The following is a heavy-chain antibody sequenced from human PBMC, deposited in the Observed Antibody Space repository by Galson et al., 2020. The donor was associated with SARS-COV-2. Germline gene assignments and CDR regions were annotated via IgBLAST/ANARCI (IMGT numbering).Heavy chain of an antibody. CDR2: INPSGGST. CDR3: ARDPTTTVTSPDYLYYYGMDV. CDR1: GYTFTSYY. D-gene: IGHD4-4*01. Sequence: ASVKVSCKASGYTFTSYYMHWVRQAPGQGLEWMGIINPSGGSTSYAQKFQGRVTMTRDTSTSTVYMELSSLRSEDTAVYYCARDPTTTVTSPDYLYYYGMDVWGQGTTVTVSS. J-gene: IGHJ6*02. V-gene: IGHV1-46*01.